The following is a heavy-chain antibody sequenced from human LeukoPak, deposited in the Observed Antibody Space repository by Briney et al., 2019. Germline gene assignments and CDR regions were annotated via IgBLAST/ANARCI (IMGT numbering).Heavy chain of an antibody. Sequence: PGGSLRLSCAASGFSFGSHPMNWVRQAPGKGLEWVSGITCSGDYPYHIDSVQGRFTISRDNPKNMLFPQMNSVRAEDTAVYYCARGVMAARLYYFDYWGRGILVTVSS. CDR3: ARGVMAARLYYFDY. V-gene: IGHV3-23*01. CDR1: GFSFGSHP. D-gene: IGHD2-21*01. J-gene: IGHJ4*02. CDR2: ITCSGDYP.